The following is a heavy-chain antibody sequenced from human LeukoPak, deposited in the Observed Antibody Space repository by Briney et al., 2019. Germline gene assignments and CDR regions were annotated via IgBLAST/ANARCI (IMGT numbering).Heavy chain of an antibody. CDR3: ARERGENYDSSGYIDS. V-gene: IGHV1-46*01. J-gene: IGHJ4*02. D-gene: IGHD3-22*01. Sequence: ASVKVSCKASGYTFTSYYMHWVRQAPGQGLEWMGIINPSGGSASYAQKFQGRVTMTRDTSTSTVYMELSSLRSEDTAVYYCARERGENYDSSGYIDSWGQGTLVTVSS. CDR2: INPSGGSA. CDR1: GYTFTSYY.